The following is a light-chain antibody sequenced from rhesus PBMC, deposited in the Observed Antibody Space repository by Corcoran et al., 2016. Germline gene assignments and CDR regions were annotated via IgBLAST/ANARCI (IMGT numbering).Light chain of an antibody. CDR2: KAS. J-gene: IGKJ3*01. CDR3: QQYSSSPFT. Sequence: DIQMTQSPSSLSASVGDTVTITCRASQSFRNWLAWYPQKPGKAPKLLIYKASTLQSGVQSRFSGSGSGTDFTLTSSGLQSEDCATYYCQQYSSSPFTFGPGTKLDVK. V-gene: IGKV1-22*01. CDR1: QSFRNW.